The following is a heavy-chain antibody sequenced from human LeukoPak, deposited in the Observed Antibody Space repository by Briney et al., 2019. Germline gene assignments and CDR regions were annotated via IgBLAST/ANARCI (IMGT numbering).Heavy chain of an antibody. V-gene: IGHV3-33*06. D-gene: IGHD3-22*01. CDR1: GFTFSSYG. CDR2: IWYDGSNK. Sequence: GRSLRPSCAASGFTFSSYGMHWVRQAPGKGLEWVAVIWYDGSNKYYADSVKGRFTISRDNPKNTLYLQMNNLRADDTAVYFCAKRGVVIRVILVGFHKEAYYFDSWGQGALVTVSS. J-gene: IGHJ4*02. CDR3: AKRGVVIRVILVGFHKEAYYFDS.